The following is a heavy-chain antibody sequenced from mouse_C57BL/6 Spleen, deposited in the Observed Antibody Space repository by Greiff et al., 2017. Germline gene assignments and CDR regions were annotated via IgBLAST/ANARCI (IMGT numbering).Heavy chain of an antibody. CDR2: IDPETGGT. CDR1: GYTFTDYE. Sequence: QVQLQQSGAELVRPGASVTLSCKASGYTFTDYEMHWVKQTPVHGLEWIGAIDPETGGTAYNQKFKGKAILTADKSSSTAYMELRRLTSEDSAVYYCTRTLDHFTVDHYYAMDYWGQGTSVTVSS. D-gene: IGHD1-1*01. V-gene: IGHV1-15*01. J-gene: IGHJ4*01. CDR3: TRTLDHFTVDHYYAMDY.